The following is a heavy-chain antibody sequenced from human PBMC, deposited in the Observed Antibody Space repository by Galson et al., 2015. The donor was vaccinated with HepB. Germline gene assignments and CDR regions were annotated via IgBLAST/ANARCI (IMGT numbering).Heavy chain of an antibody. CDR2: ISRSGSTI. CDR1: GFTFSDYY. Sequence: LRLSCAASGFTFSDYYMTWIRQAPGKGLEWVSYISRSGSTIYYADSVKGRFTMSRDNAKNSLYLQMNSLRAEDTAVYYCARNLAVAASNYYNGMDVWGRGTTVTVSS. V-gene: IGHV3-11*01. D-gene: IGHD4-23*01. CDR3: ARNLAVAASNYYNGMDV. J-gene: IGHJ6*02.